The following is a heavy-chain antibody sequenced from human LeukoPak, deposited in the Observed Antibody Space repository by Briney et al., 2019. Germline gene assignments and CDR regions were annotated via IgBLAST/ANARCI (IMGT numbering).Heavy chain of an antibody. Sequence: PGGFLRLSCAAAGFSVSNNYMNWVRQAPGKGLQWVAVIYTSGTTKSADSVKGRFTVSRDTSKNTVFLQMNGLRLEDTAVYYCAKDMGIDPWGQGTLVTVFS. CDR2: IYTSGTT. V-gene: IGHV3-53*01. CDR1: GFSVSNNY. D-gene: IGHD2-15*01. J-gene: IGHJ5*02. CDR3: AKDMGIDP.